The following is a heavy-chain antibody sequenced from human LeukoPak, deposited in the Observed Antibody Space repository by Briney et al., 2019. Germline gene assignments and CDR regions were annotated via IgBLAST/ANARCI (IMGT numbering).Heavy chain of an antibody. CDR3: ARGLPGGQLSRYDY. J-gene: IGHJ4*02. CDR1: GYSISSGYY. D-gene: IGHD6-13*01. CDR2: IYQSGKT. V-gene: IGHV4-38-2*02. Sequence: PSETLSLTCSVSGYSISSGYYWGWIRQPPGKGLEWMGIIYQSGKTYCNPSLESRVTISIDTFKNQLSLKTNSMTAADTAMYYCARGLPGGQLSRYDYWGQGTLVTVSS.